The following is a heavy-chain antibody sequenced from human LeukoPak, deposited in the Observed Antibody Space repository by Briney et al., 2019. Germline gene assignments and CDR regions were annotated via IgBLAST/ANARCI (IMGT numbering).Heavy chain of an antibody. V-gene: IGHV1-18*04. Sequence: GASVKVSCKASGYPFTDYYLHWVRQAPGQGLEWMGWISADNGNTDYAQRFQGRVTMTTDTSTSTAYMELRSLRSDDTAVYYCARFCSIRWCLHDWFDPWGQGTLVTVSS. CDR2: ISADNGNT. J-gene: IGHJ5*02. CDR3: ARFCSIRWCLHDWFDP. CDR1: GYPFTDYY. D-gene: IGHD2-21*01.